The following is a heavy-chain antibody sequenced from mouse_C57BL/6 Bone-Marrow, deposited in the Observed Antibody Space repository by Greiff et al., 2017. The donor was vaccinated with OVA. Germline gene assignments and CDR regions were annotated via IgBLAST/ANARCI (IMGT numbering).Heavy chain of an antibody. CDR3: ARRLPGAY. CDR1: GFTFSSYG. V-gene: IGHV5-6*01. CDR2: ISSGGSYT. Sequence: EVQRVESGGDLVKPGGSLKLSCAASGFTFSSYGMSWVRQTPDKRLEWVATISSGGSYTYYPDSVKGRFTISRDNAKNTLYLQMSSLKSEDTAMYYCARRLPGAYWGQGTLVTVSA. D-gene: IGHD2-4*01. J-gene: IGHJ3*01.